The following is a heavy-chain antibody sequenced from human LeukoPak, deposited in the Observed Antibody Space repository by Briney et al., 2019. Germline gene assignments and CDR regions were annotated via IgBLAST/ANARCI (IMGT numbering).Heavy chain of an antibody. D-gene: IGHD6-19*01. V-gene: IGHV3-23*01. Sequence: PGGSLRLSCAASGFTFSSYAMSWVRQAPGKGLEWVSAISGRGGSTYYADSVKGRFTISRDNSKNTLSLQMNSLKGEDTAVYYCAVVASSGWYCHDYWGQGTLVTVSS. J-gene: IGHJ4*02. CDR2: ISGRGGST. CDR3: AVVASSGWYCHDY. CDR1: GFTFSSYA.